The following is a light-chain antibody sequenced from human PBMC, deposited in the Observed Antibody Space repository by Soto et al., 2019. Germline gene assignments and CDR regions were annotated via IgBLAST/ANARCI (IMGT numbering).Light chain of an antibody. J-gene: IGKJ1*01. CDR2: SAS. V-gene: IGKV1-39*01. CDR1: QTVTYY. Sequence: DIQMTQSPSSLSASVGDRVTITCRAGQTVTYYLNWYQHKPGKAPKLLIYSASTLQSGVPSRFSGSGSGTDFTLTITSLQPEDFGTYYCHQTYSTPQTFGQGTKV. CDR3: HQTYSTPQT.